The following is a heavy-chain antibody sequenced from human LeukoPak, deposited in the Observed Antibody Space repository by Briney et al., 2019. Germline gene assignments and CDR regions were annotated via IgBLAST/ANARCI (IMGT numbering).Heavy chain of an antibody. CDR2: FDPEDGET. CDR3: AVRGWLQSTIGY. D-gene: IGHD5-24*01. Sequence: GASVKVSCKAFGYTFTSNYMHWVRQAPGKGLEWMGGFDPEDGETIYAQKFQGRVTMTEDTSTDTAYMELSSLRSEDTAVYYCAVRGWLQSTIGYWGQGTLVTVSS. J-gene: IGHJ4*02. V-gene: IGHV1-24*01. CDR1: GYTFTSNY.